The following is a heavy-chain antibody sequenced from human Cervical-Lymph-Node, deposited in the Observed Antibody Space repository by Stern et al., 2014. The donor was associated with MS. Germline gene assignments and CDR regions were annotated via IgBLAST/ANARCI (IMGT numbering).Heavy chain of an antibody. CDR3: ARSRYYAFDI. Sequence: QVQLVQSGPGLVKPSQTLSLTCAISGDSVSSNSVGWHWIRQSQSRGLEWLGKTYYRSKWYNDYAASVKSRITINPDTSKNQFSLQLNSVTPEDTAVYYCARSRYYAFDIWGPGTTVTVSS. D-gene: IGHD3-9*01. CDR2: TYYRSKWYN. CDR1: GDSVSSNSVG. J-gene: IGHJ3*02. V-gene: IGHV6-1*01.